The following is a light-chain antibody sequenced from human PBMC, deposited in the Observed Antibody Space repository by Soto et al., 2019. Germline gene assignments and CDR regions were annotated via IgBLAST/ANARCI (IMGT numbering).Light chain of an antibody. CDR2: EGY. V-gene: IGKV1-39*01. Sequence: DVHLTQSPSSLSASVGDRVTITCRASQFINHYLNWYQQRPGEAPKALIYEGYTLQSGVPSRFSGGESGTDFTLTISSLQPEDVATYFCQQSYSDWTFGQGTKVEIK. CDR3: QQSYSDWT. J-gene: IGKJ1*01. CDR1: QFINHY.